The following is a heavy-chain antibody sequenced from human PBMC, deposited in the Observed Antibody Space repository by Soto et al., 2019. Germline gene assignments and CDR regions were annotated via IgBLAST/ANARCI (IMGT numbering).Heavy chain of an antibody. CDR1: GESCSGYY. D-gene: IGHD5-12*01. CDR2: IHPSGST. CDR3: EGGGDDPKVAGT. Sequence: PSETLSLTCAVYGESCSGYYCSWPRQPPGKGLEWIGEIHPSGSTYYNPSLKTRVTMSLDTSKNQFSLKLSSVTAADTAVYYCEGGGDDPKVAGTGGKGTLVTAS. V-gene: IGHV4-34*01. J-gene: IGHJ4*02.